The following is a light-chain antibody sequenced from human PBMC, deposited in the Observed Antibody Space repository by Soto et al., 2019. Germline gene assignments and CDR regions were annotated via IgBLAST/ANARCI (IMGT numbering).Light chain of an antibody. Sequence: EIVLKQSPGTLSLSPGERATLSCRASQSVNNYLAWYQQKPGQAPRLLIYDASNRATGIPPRFSGSGSGTDFTLTISSLEPEDSAVDYCQQRGTWPWLTFGGGTRVEI. J-gene: IGKJ4*01. CDR1: QSVNNY. CDR3: QQRGTWPWLT. CDR2: DAS. V-gene: IGKV3-11*01.